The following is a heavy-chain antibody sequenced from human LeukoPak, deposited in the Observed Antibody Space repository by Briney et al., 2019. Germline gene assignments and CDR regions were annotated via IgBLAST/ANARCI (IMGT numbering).Heavy chain of an antibody. Sequence: SETLSLTCTVSGGSISSYYWSWIRQPPGKGLEWIGYIYYSGSTNYNPSLKSRVTISVDTSKNQFSLKLSSVTAADTAVYYCATIHYGDFPDYWGQGTLVTVSS. CDR3: ATIHYGDFPDY. CDR1: GGSISSYY. D-gene: IGHD4-17*01. J-gene: IGHJ4*02. CDR2: IYYSGST. V-gene: IGHV4-59*08.